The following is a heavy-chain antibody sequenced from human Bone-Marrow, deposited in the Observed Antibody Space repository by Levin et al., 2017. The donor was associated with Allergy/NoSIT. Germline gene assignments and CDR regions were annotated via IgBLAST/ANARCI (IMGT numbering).Heavy chain of an antibody. J-gene: IGHJ6*02. Sequence: GGSLRLSCAASGFTFSSYGMHWVRQAPGKGLEWVAVISYDGSNKYYADSVKGRFTISRDNSKNTLYLQMNSLRAEDTAVYYCGGIVLVPAAMALCGMDVWGQGTTVTVSS. CDR2: ISYDGSNK. CDR3: GGIVLVPAAMALCGMDV. V-gene: IGHV3-30*03. D-gene: IGHD2-2*01. CDR1: GFTFSSYG.